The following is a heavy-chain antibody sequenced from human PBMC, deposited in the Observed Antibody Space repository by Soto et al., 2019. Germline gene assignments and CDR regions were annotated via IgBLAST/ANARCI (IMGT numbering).Heavy chain of an antibody. J-gene: IGHJ6*02. V-gene: IGHV4-34*01. Sequence: PSETLSLTCAVYGGSFSGYYWSWIRQPPGKGLEWIGEINHSGSTNYNPSLKSRVTISVDTSKNQFSLKLSSVTAADTAVYYCARGGSSTSLRVYYYGMDVWGQGTTVTVSS. CDR3: ARGGSSTSLRVYYYGMDV. D-gene: IGHD2-2*01. CDR2: INHSGST. CDR1: GGSFSGYY.